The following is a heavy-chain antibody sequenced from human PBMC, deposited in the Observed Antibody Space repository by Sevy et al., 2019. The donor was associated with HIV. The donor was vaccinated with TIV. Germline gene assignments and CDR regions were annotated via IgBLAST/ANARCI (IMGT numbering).Heavy chain of an antibody. CDR1: GFTFSSYA. D-gene: IGHD3-22*01. J-gene: IGHJ6*03. V-gene: IGHV3-23*01. CDR3: AKDSSGYYYYYMDV. Sequence: GGSLRLSCAASGFTFSSYAMSWVRQAPGKGLEWVSAISGSGGSTYYADSVKGRFTISRDNSKNSLYLQMNSLRAEDTAVYYWAKDSSGYYYYYMDVWGKGTTVTVSS. CDR2: ISGSGGST.